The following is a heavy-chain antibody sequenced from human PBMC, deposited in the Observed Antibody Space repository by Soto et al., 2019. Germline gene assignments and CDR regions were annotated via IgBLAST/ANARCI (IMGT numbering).Heavy chain of an antibody. Sequence: QVQLVESGGGLVEPGGSLRLSCAASGLIFTDYSLTWIRQAPGKGLEWISYITKGGETTQHADSVKGRFTISRDNAKKVLFLQMNSLRAEDTAVYYCARDPQRRDGYNFDSWGRGTLVTVSS. CDR2: ITKGGETT. D-gene: IGHD5-12*01. CDR1: GLIFTDYS. CDR3: ARDPQRRDGYNFDS. J-gene: IGHJ4*02. V-gene: IGHV3-11*01.